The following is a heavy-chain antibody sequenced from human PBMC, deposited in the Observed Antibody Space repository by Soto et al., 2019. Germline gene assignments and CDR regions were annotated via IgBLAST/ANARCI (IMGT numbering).Heavy chain of an antibody. CDR3: ARSSRSYFDY. J-gene: IGHJ4*02. Sequence: SETLSLTCTVSGGSISRSGYFWSWIRQHPGKGLEWIGYIYDSGSTYYNPSLKSRVSLSVDTSKNQFSLNLTSVTAADTAMYYCARSSRSYFDYWGQGTLVTVSS. CDR2: IYDSGST. V-gene: IGHV4-31*03. CDR1: GGSISRSGYF.